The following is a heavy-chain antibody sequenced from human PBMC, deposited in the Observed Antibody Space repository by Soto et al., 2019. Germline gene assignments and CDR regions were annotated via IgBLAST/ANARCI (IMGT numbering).Heavy chain of an antibody. CDR1: GYTFTSYG. J-gene: IGHJ4*02. CDR2: IGAYNGNT. V-gene: IGHV1-18*01. D-gene: IGHD3-9*01. CDR3: ARQMYYDILTGYPDFDY. Sequence: ASVKVSCKASGYTFTSYGISWVRQAPGQGLEWMGWIGAYNGNTNYAQKLQGRVTMTTDTSTSTAYMELRSLRSDDTAVYYCARQMYYDILTGYPDFDYWGQGTLVTVSS.